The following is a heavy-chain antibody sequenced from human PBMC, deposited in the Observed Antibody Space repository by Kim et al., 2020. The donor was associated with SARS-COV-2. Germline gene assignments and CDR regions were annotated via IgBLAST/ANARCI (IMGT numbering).Heavy chain of an antibody. J-gene: IGHJ3*01. CDR3: ARGLQYAFDV. Sequence: IHCADSVRGRFTISRDNAGESLFLRMSSLRDDDTAVYYCARGLQYAFDVWGQGTMVTASS. CDR2: I. V-gene: IGHV3-48*02.